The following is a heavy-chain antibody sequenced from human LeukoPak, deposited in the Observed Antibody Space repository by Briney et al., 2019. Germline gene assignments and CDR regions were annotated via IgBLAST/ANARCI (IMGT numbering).Heavy chain of an antibody. CDR1: GGSISSYY. D-gene: IGHD3-3*01. J-gene: IGHJ4*02. Sequence: SETLSLTCTVSGGSISSYYWSWIRQPPGKGLEWIGDIYYSGSPNYNPSLKSRVTLSVDTSKNQFSLKLSSVTAADTAVYYCARSITIFGVVTYFDYWGQGTLVTVSS. CDR2: IYYSGSP. V-gene: IGHV4-59*01. CDR3: ARSITIFGVVTYFDY.